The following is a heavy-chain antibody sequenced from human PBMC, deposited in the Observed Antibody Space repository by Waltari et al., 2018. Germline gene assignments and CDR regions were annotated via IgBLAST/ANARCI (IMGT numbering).Heavy chain of an antibody. V-gene: IGHV3-7*01. CDR1: GFTFSRYW. Sequence: EVQLVESGGGLVQPGGSLRLSCAASGFTFSRYWMSWVRQAPGKGLEWVDNIKQDGSEKYYVDSVKGRFTISRDNAKNSLYLQMNSLRAEDTAVYYCARTPYDSGRGGFHYFDYWGQGTLVTVSS. J-gene: IGHJ4*02. D-gene: IGHD1-26*01. CDR2: IKQDGSEK. CDR3: ARTPYDSGRGGFHYFDY.